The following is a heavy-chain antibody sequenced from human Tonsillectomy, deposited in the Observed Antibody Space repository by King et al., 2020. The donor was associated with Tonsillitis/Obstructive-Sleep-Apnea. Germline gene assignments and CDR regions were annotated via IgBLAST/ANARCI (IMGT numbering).Heavy chain of an antibody. D-gene: IGHD2-2*01. CDR1: GGSISSYY. J-gene: IGHJ5*02. CDR2: IYYSGST. V-gene: IGHV4-59*01. Sequence: QLQESGPGLVKPSETLSLTCTVSGGSISSYYWSWIRQPPGKGLEWIGYIYYSGSTNYNPSLKSRVTILVDTSKNQFSLKLSSVTAAETAVYYCASLHCSSTSCPWGPWFDPWGQGTLVTVSS. CDR3: ASLHCSSTSCPWGPWFDP.